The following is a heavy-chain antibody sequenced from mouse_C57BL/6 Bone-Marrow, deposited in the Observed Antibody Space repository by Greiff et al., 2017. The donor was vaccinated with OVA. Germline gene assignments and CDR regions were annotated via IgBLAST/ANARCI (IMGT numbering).Heavy chain of an antibody. V-gene: IGHV6-3*01. D-gene: IGHD4-1*01. CDR2: IRLKSDNYAT. Sequence: EVKLEESGGGLVQPGGSMKLSCVASGFTFSNYWMNWVRQSPEKGLEWVAQIRLKSDNYATHSAESVKGRFTISRDDSKSSVYLQMNNLRAEDTGIYYCINWDGYFDVWGTGTTVTVSS. CDR1: GFTFSNYW. CDR3: INWDGYFDV. J-gene: IGHJ1*03.